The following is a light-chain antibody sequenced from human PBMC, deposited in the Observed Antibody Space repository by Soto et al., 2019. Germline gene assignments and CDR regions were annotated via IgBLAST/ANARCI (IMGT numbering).Light chain of an antibody. CDR3: QHYNSYSEA. Sequence: DIHMTQSPSTLSVSLGDRVTITCRASQTISSWLAWYQQKPGKAPKLLIYKASTLKSGVPSRFSGSGSGTEFTLTISSLQPDDFATYYCQHYNSYSEAFGQGTKVDIK. J-gene: IGKJ1*01. V-gene: IGKV1-5*03. CDR2: KAS. CDR1: QTISSW.